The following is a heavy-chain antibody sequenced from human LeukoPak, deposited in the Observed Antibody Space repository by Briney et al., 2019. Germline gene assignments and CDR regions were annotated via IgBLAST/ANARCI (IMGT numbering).Heavy chain of an antibody. V-gene: IGHV3-48*04. CDR1: GFTFSSYS. Sequence: GGSLRLSCAASGFTFSSYSMNWVRQAPGKGLEWVSFISSSSSTIYYADSVKGRFTISRDNAKSSLYLQMSSLRAEDTAVYYCARDRGGSYSAIDYWGQGTLVTVSS. D-gene: IGHD1-26*01. J-gene: IGHJ4*02. CDR2: ISSSSSTI. CDR3: ARDRGGSYSAIDY.